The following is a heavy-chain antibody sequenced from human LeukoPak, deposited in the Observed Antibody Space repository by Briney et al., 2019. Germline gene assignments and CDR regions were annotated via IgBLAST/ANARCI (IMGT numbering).Heavy chain of an antibody. CDR1: GFTFSSYA. CDR3: AKDGGLAAAGTWGY. V-gene: IGHV3-23*01. D-gene: IGHD6-13*01. CDR2: ISGSGGCT. Sequence: GGSLRLSCAASGFTFSSYAMSWVRQAPGKGLEWVSAISGSGGCTYYADSVKGRFTISRDNSKNTLYLQMNSLRAEDTAVYYCAKDGGLAAAGTWGYWGQGTLVTVSS. J-gene: IGHJ4*02.